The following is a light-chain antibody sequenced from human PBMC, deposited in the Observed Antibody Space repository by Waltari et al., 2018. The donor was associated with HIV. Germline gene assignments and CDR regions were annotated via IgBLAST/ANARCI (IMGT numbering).Light chain of an antibody. V-gene: IGLV3-25*03. CDR1: VLSRQY. J-gene: IGLJ2*01. CDR3: QSADNSGPHVV. Sequence: SYALTQPPSVSVSPGQTAGITCSGDVLSRQYTWYRQKPGQAPVMVIYRDTERPSGIPGRFSGSKSGTTVTLTIGGVQAEDEADYYCQSADNSGPHVVFGGGTTLTVL. CDR2: RDT.